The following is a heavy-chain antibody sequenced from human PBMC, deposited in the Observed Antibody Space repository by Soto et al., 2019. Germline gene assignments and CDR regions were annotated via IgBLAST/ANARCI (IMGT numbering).Heavy chain of an antibody. CDR3: ARAAIFGKYQLLYRDYRFDP. J-gene: IGHJ5*02. CDR2: MNPNSGNT. V-gene: IGHV1-8*01. CDR1: GYTFTSYD. D-gene: IGHD2-2*02. Sequence: QVQLVQSGAEVKKPGASVKVSCKASGYTFTSYDINWVRQATGQGLEWMGWMNPNSGNTGYAQKFQGRVTMTRNTSISTAYMELSSLRSEDTAVYYCARAAIFGKYQLLYRDYRFDPWGQGTLVTVSS.